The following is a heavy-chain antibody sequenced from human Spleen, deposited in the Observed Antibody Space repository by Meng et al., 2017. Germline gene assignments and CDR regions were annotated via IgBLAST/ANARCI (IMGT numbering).Heavy chain of an antibody. CDR2: ISGSGGST. CDR1: GCTFSSYA. Sequence: GESLKISCAASGCTFSSYAMRWVRQAPGRGLEWVSAISGSGGSTYYADSVKGRFTISRNNSKNTLYLQMNSLRAEDTAVYYWAKDPPTWFDPWGQGTLVTVSS. V-gene: IGHV3-23*01. CDR3: AKDPPTWFDP. J-gene: IGHJ5*02.